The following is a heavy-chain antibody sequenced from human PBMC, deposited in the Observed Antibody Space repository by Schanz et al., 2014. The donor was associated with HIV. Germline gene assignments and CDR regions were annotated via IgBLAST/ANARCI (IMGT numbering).Heavy chain of an antibody. CDR2: IWYDGTNK. CDR3: AKDLLATTSWYGGIDY. J-gene: IGHJ4*02. D-gene: IGHD6-13*01. Sequence: QVQLVESGGGAVQPGKSLRVSCAASGFTFTSYGMHWARQTPGRGLEWVAVIWYDGTNKYYADSVKGRFTISRDDSRTTXFLQMNSLRVEDTAIYYCAKDLLATTSWYGGIDYWGQGTLVTVSS. V-gene: IGHV3-33*06. CDR1: GFTFTSYG.